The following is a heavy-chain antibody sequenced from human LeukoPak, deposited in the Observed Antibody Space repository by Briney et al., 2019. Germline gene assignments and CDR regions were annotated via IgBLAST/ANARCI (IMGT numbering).Heavy chain of an antibody. CDR3: ARDYHDYGDYANWFDP. Sequence: GGSLRLSCAASGFTFSSYWMSWVRQAPGKGLGWVANIKQDGSEKYYVDSVKGRFTISRDNAKNSLYLQMNSLRAEDTAVYYCARDYHDYGDYANWFDPWGQGTLVTVSS. CDR2: IKQDGSEK. V-gene: IGHV3-7*01. CDR1: GFTFSSYW. J-gene: IGHJ5*02. D-gene: IGHD4-17*01.